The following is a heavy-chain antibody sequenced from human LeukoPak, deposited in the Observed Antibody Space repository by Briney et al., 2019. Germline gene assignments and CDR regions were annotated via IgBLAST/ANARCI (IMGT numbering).Heavy chain of an antibody. Sequence: SQTLSLTCTVSGGSISSGDYYWGWIRQPPGKGLEWIGSIYYSRSTYYNPSLKSRVTISVDTSKNQFSLKLSSVTAADTAVYYCARWGTANWFDPWGQGTLVTVSS. CDR1: GGSISSGDYY. V-gene: IGHV4-39*01. CDR2: IYYSRST. D-gene: IGHD2-8*02. J-gene: IGHJ5*02. CDR3: ARWGTANWFDP.